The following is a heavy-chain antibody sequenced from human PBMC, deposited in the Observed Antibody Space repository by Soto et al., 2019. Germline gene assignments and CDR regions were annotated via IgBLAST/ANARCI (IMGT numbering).Heavy chain of an antibody. J-gene: IGHJ4*02. D-gene: IGHD3-10*01. CDR3: AKDPYYYGSGNSHY. V-gene: IGHV3-23*01. CDR1: GFTFSSYA. Sequence: GGSLRLSCAASGFTFSSYAMSWVRQAPGKGLEWVSAISGSGGSTYYADSVKGRFTISRDNSKNTLYLQMNSLRAEDTAVYYCAKDPYYYGSGNSHYWGQGTLVTVSS. CDR2: ISGSGGST.